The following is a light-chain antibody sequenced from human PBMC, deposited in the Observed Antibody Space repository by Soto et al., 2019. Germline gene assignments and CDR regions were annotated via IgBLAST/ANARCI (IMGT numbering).Light chain of an antibody. V-gene: IGLV2-14*01. Sequence: QSALTQPPSASESPGQSVTISCTGTSTDVGTYKYVSWFQQHPGKVPKLIIYEVTNRPSGVSKRFSGSKSGNTASLTISGPQAEDEADYYCSSYTTSSTRVFGTGTKVTVL. CDR2: EVT. CDR3: SSYTTSSTRV. CDR1: STDVGTYKY. J-gene: IGLJ1*01.